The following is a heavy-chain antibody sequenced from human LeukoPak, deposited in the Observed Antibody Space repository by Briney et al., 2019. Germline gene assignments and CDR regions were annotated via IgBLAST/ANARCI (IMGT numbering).Heavy chain of an antibody. D-gene: IGHD5-24*01. CDR2: ISTNVGGT. CDR1: GFTFSSYA. V-gene: IGHV3-23*01. CDR3: AKSGYNRFDY. Sequence: GGSLRLSCAASGFTFSSYAMSWVRQAPGKGLEWVSTISTNVGGTYYADSVKGRFTISRDNSKNTLYLQMNSLRAEDTAVYYCAKSGYNRFDYWGQGTLVTVSS. J-gene: IGHJ4*02.